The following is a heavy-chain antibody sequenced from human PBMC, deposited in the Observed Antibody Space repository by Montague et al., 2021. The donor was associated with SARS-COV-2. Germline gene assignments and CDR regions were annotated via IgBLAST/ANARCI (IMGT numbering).Heavy chain of an antibody. Sequence: SKTLSLTCAVYGGSFSGYYWSWIRQPPGKGLEWIGEINHSGSTNYDPSLKSRVTISVDTSKNQFSLKLSSVTAADTAVYYCARPNSGWYRYFDLWGRGTLVTVSS. D-gene: IGHD6-19*01. CDR2: INHSGST. CDR1: GGSFSGYY. V-gene: IGHV4-34*01. CDR3: ARPNSGWYRYFDL. J-gene: IGHJ2*01.